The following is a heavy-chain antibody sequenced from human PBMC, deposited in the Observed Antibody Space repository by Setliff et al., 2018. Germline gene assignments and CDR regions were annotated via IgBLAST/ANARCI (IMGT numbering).Heavy chain of an antibody. CDR3: SKAALDLELDS. Sequence: GGSLRLSCAASGFIFSDYYMSWIRQTPGKGLEWVAYISRGATTTYYTDSVKGRFTISRDDGKNSLYLQMNSLRAEDTAVYYCSKAALDLELDSWGQGTLVTVSS. D-gene: IGHD1-1*01. CDR2: ISRGATTT. CDR1: GFIFSDYY. V-gene: IGHV3-11*01. J-gene: IGHJ4*02.